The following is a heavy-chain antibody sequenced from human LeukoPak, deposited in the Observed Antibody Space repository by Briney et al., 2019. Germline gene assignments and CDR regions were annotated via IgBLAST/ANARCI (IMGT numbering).Heavy chain of an antibody. Sequence: SVKVSCKASGGTFSSYAISWERQAPGQGLEWMGRIIPILGIANYAQKFQGRVTITADKSTSTAYMELSSLRSEDTAVYYCARGPGRWLRPPDYWGQGTLVTVSS. CDR3: ARGPGRWLRPPDY. D-gene: IGHD5-12*01. CDR2: IIPILGIA. V-gene: IGHV1-69*04. J-gene: IGHJ4*02. CDR1: GGTFSSYA.